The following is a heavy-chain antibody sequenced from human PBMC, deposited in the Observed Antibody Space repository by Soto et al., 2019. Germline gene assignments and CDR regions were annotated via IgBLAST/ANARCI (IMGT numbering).Heavy chain of an antibody. Sequence: PPETLSLTCAAYGVSFSAYYWSRIRQPPGKGLEWIGEINHDGSTNYNPSLKSRVTISVDTSKNQFSLQLSSVTAADTAVYYCARLNGYCISTNCHGYYGMDVWGQGTTVT. D-gene: IGHD2-2*03. J-gene: IGHJ6*02. CDR3: ARLNGYCISTNCHGYYGMDV. CDR1: GVSFSAYY. V-gene: IGHV4-34*01. CDR2: INHDGST.